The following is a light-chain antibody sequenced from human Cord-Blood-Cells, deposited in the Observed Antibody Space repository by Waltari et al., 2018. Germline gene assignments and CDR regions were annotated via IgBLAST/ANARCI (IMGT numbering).Light chain of an antibody. CDR2: EVS. J-gene: IGLJ2*01. CDR3: SSYAGSNNVV. V-gene: IGLV2-8*01. CDR1: SSDVGGYNY. Sequence: GSPGQSVTISCTGTSSDVGGYNYVSRYQQHPGKAPKLMIYEVSKRPSGVPDRFSGSKAGNTASLTVSGLQAEDEADYYCSSYAGSNNVVFGGGTKLTVL.